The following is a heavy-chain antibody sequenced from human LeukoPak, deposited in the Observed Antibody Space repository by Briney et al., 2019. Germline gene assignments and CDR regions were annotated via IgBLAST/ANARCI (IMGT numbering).Heavy chain of an antibody. V-gene: IGHV3-30*03. J-gene: IGHJ4*02. CDR2: ISYDGSNK. Sequence: GRSLRLSCAASGFTFSSYGMHWVRQALGRGLEWVAVISYDGSNKYYADSVKGRFTISRDNSKNTLYLQMNSLRAEDTAVYYCARNEWIDSWGQGTLVTVSS. CDR1: GFTFSSYG. CDR3: ARNEWIDS. D-gene: IGHD3-3*01.